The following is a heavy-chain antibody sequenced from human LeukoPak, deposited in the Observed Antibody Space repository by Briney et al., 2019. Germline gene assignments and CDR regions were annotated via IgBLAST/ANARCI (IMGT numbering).Heavy chain of an antibody. D-gene: IGHD2-15*01. CDR1: GYSLTDYY. J-gene: IGHJ5*02. CDR2: INPNSGDT. CDR3: ARDSGIRYCSGGSCYGDNWFDP. V-gene: IGHV1-2*02. Sequence: ASVKVSCKASGYSLTDYYMHWVRQAPGQGLEWMGWINPNSGDTNYAQKFQGRATMTRDTSTSTAYMELRSLRSDDTAVYYCARDSGIRYCSGGSCYGDNWFDPWGQGTLVTVSS.